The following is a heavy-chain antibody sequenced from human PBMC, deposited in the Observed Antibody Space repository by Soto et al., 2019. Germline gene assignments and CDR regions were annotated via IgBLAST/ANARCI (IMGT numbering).Heavy chain of an antibody. CDR3: ARYYRGSGRYFFDY. Sequence: PGGSLILSCVASGFTFISSFMGWIRQAPGKGLEWVANINQDGGVTYYADSVEGRFTISRDNTKDSLYLQMNSLRGEDTAIYYCARYYRGSGRYFFDYWGQGTLVTVSS. V-gene: IGHV3-7*03. CDR1: GFTFISSF. J-gene: IGHJ4*02. D-gene: IGHD6-19*01. CDR2: INQDGGVT.